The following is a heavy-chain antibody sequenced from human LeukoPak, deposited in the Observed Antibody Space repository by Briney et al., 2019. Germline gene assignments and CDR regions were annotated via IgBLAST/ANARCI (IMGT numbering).Heavy chain of an antibody. Sequence: SETLSLTCTVSGGSISSYYWSWIRQPSGKGLEWIGRIYTSGSTNYNPSLKSRVTMSVDTSKNQFSLKLSSVTAADTAVYYCARGPDYYGSGSGSYYFDYWGQGTLVTVSS. CDR1: GGSISSYY. CDR3: ARGPDYYGSGSGSYYFDY. V-gene: IGHV4-4*07. J-gene: IGHJ4*02. D-gene: IGHD3-10*01. CDR2: IYTSGST.